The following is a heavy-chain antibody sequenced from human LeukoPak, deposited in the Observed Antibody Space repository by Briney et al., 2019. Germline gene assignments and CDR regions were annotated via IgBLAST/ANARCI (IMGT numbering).Heavy chain of an antibody. Sequence: TETLSLTCAVYGGSFSGYYWSWIRQPPGKGLEWIGEINHSGSTNYNPSLKSRVTISVDTSKNQFSLKLSSVTAADTAVYYCARAGDRSGYSDYWGQGTLVTVSS. J-gene: IGHJ4*02. CDR2: INHSGST. CDR3: ARAGDRSGYSDY. V-gene: IGHV4-34*01. D-gene: IGHD3-22*01. CDR1: GGSFSGYY.